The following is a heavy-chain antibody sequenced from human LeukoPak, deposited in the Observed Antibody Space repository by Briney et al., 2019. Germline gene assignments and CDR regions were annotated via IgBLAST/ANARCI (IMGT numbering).Heavy chain of an antibody. CDR1: GYSYGNGI. V-gene: IGHV3-21*01. CDR3: ARDPIWNYGSRRGGAFDI. Sequence: GGSLSLSTVPRGYSYGNGISGLSRQAPGKGLEWVSSISSSSSYIYYADSVKGRFTISRDNAKNSLYLQMNSLRAEDTAVYYCARDPIWNYGSRRGGAFDIWGQGTMVTVSS. D-gene: IGHD3-22*01. J-gene: IGHJ3*02. CDR2: ISSSSSYI.